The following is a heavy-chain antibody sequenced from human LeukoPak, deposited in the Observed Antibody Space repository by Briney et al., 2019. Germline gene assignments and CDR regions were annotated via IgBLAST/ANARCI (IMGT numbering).Heavy chain of an antibody. CDR3: ARNNNTYYYYMDV. V-gene: IGHV4-4*07. CDR2: IYTSGST. D-gene: IGHD1/OR15-1a*01. Sequence: PSETLSLTCTVSGASISSYYWSWIRQPAGKGLEWIGLIYTSGSTNCNPSLKSRVTMSLDTPKNQFSLNLSSVTAADTAVYYCARNNNTYYYYMDVWGKGTTVSVSS. J-gene: IGHJ6*03. CDR1: GASISSYY.